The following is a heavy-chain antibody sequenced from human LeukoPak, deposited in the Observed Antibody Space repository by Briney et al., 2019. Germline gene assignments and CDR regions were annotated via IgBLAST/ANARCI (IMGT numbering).Heavy chain of an antibody. CDR1: GYTFTAYY. CDR3: ASLYGDYVSSDY. Sequence: ASVKVSCKASGYTFTAYYIHWVRQAPGQGLEWMGWINPNSGGTNYAQWFQGRVTMTRDTSISTVYMELSRLRSDDTAVYYCASLYGDYVSSDYWGQGTLVTVSS. CDR2: INPNSGGT. V-gene: IGHV1-2*02. J-gene: IGHJ4*02. D-gene: IGHD4-17*01.